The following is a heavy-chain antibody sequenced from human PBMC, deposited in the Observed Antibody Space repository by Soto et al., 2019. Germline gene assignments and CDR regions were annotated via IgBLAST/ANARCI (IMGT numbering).Heavy chain of an antibody. CDR3: ARDQYDFWSGGYYYGMDV. V-gene: IGHV3-30-3*01. Sequence: GGSLRLSCAASGFTFSSYAMHWVRQAPGKGLEWVAVISYDGSNKYYADSVKGRFTISRDNSKNTLYLQMNSLRAEDTAVYYCARDQYDFWSGGYYYGMDVWGQGTTVTVS. J-gene: IGHJ6*02. CDR2: ISYDGSNK. D-gene: IGHD3-3*01. CDR1: GFTFSSYA.